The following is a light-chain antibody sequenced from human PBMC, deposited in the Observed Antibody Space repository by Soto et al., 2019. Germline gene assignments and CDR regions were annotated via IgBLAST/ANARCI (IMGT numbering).Light chain of an antibody. CDR2: RNN. J-gene: IGLJ3*02. Sequence: QAVVTQPPSASGTPGQRVTISCSGSSSNMGSNYVSWYQQLPGTAPKLLIYRNNQRPSGVPDQFSASKSGTSASLAISGLRSEDEADYYCAAWDDSLSGWVFGGGTKLTVL. CDR3: AAWDDSLSGWV. CDR1: SSNMGSNY. V-gene: IGLV1-47*01.